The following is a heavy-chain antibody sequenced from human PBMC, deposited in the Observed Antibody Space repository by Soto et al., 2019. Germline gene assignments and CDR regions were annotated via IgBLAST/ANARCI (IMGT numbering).Heavy chain of an antibody. V-gene: IGHV4-34*01. CDR3: ARAARVYCSSTSCSHYFDY. Sequence: SETLSLTCAVYGGSFSGYYWSWIRQPPGKGLEWIGEINHSGSTNYNPSLKSRVTISVDTSKNQFSLKLSSVTAADTAVYYCARAARVYCSSTSCSHYFDYWGQGTLVTVSS. CDR1: GGSFSGYY. D-gene: IGHD2-2*01. CDR2: INHSGST. J-gene: IGHJ4*02.